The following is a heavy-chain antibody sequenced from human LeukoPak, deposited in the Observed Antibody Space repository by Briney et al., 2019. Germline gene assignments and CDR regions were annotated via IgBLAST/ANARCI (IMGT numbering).Heavy chain of an antibody. J-gene: IGHJ4*02. CDR2: INHSGST. V-gene: IGHV4-34*01. Sequence: SETLSLTCTVYGGSFSGYYWSWIRQPPGKGLEWIGEINHSGSTNYNSSLKSRVTISVDTSKNQFSLKLSSVTAADTAVYYCTRRRNYLSHFDYWSQGTLVTVSS. CDR3: TRRRNYLSHFDY. CDR1: GGSFSGYY. D-gene: IGHD1-7*01.